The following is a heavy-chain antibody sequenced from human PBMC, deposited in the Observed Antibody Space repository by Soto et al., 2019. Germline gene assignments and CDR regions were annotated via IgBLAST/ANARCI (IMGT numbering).Heavy chain of an antibody. CDR3: AKTFGTDSDSHYFDC. CDR2: TRDKANSYTT. CDR1: GFTFSDHY. J-gene: IGHJ4*02. V-gene: IGHV3-72*01. D-gene: IGHD2-15*01. Sequence: GGSLRLSCAASGFTFSDHYMDWVRQAPGKGLEWVGRTRDKANSYTTEYGASVKGRFTISRDDSKNSLYLQMNSLRTEDTAVYYCAKTFGTDSDSHYFDCWGQGTLVTVSS.